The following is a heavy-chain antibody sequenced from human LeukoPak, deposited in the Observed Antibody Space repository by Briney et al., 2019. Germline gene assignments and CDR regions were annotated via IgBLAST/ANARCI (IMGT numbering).Heavy chain of an antibody. J-gene: IGHJ4*02. CDR2: ICGSGGST. D-gene: IGHD3-22*01. V-gene: IGHV3-23*01. CDR1: GFTFSSYA. Sequence: GGSLRLSCAASGFTFSSYAMSWVRQAPGKGLEWVSTICGSGGSTYYADSVKGRFTISRDNSKNTLYLQMNSLRAEDTAVYYCAKAYYDSTGYYGYWGQGTLVTVSS. CDR3: AKAYYDSTGYYGY.